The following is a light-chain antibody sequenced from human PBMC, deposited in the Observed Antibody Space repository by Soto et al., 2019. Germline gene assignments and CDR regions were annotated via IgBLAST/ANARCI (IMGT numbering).Light chain of an antibody. CDR3: QAWDSSFPYV. J-gene: IGLJ1*01. CDR2: QNT. Sequence: SSELAQPPSVSVSPGQTATITCSGDDLGNKYACWYQQKPGQSPVLLMFQNTRRPSGIPERFSGSISGNTATLTITGTQAMDEADYYCQAWDSSFPYVFGTGTKLTVL. CDR1: DLGNKY. V-gene: IGLV3-1*01.